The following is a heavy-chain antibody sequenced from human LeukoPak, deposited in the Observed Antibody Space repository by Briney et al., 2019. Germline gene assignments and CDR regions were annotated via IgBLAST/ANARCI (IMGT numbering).Heavy chain of an antibody. V-gene: IGHV1-18*01. J-gene: IGHJ4*02. CDR1: GYTFTSYG. CDR2: ISAYNGNT. D-gene: IGHD3-10*01. CDR3: ARDPNYYGSGSYYNVGFFVL. Sequence: ASVKVSCKASGYTFTSYGISWVRQAPGQGLEWMGWISAYNGNTNYAQKLQGRVTMSTDTSTSTAYMELRSLRSDDTAVYYCARDPNYYGSGSYYNVGFFVLWGQGTLVTVSS.